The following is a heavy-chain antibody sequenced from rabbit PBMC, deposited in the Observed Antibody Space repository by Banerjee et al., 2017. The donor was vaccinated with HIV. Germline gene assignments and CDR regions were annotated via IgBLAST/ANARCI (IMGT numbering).Heavy chain of an antibody. D-gene: IGHD2-1*01. J-gene: IGHJ4*01. CDR1: GFSGSSSYY. Sequence: QSLEESGGDLVKPGASLTLTCTASGFSGSSSYYMCWVRQAPGKGLEWIACIYAGSSGSTYYASWAKGRFTISKTSSTTVTLQMTSLTAADTATYFCAREDDDYGDYYFDLWGPGTLVTVS. CDR3: AREDDDYGDYYFDL. V-gene: IGHV1S40*01. CDR2: IYAGSSGST.